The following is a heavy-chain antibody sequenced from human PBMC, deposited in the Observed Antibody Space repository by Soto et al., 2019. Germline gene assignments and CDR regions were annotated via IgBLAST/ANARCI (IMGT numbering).Heavy chain of an antibody. CDR1: GGSISNFY. CDR3: ARTVLGPDLLADSFVDYYYYMDV. D-gene: IGHD3-9*01. Sequence: QVQLQESGPGLVRPSETLSLTCTVSGGSISNFYWSWIRQPPGKGLEWIGYVYYTGSTSYNPSLKRRVPFSAASSRGQFSLRLNSVTAADTAVYYCARTVLGPDLLADSFVDYYYYMDVWGQGTTVTVSS. CDR2: VYYTGST. V-gene: IGHV4-59*08. J-gene: IGHJ6*03.